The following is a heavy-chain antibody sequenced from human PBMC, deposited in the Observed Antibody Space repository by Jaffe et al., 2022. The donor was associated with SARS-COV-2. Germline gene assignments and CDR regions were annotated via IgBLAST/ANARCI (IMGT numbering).Heavy chain of an antibody. CDR2: ISWNSGSI. CDR3: AKDLRGCSGGSCYPEYFQH. CDR1: GFTFDDYA. J-gene: IGHJ1*01. D-gene: IGHD2-15*01. V-gene: IGHV3-9*01. Sequence: EVQLVESGGGLVQPGRSLRLSCAASGFTFDDYAMHWVRQAPGKGLEWVSGISWNSGSIGYADSVKGRFTISRDNAKNSLYLQMNSLRAEDTALYYCAKDLRGCSGGSCYPEYFQHWGQGTLVTVSS.